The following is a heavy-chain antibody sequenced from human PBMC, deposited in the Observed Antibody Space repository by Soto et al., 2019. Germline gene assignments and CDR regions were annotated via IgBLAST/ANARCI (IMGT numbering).Heavy chain of an antibody. Sequence: PSETLSLTCTVSGGSISSGGYYWSWIRQHPGKGLEWIGYIYYSGSTYCNPSLKSRVTISVDTSKNQFSLKLSSVTAADTAVYYCARGRFPITIFGVVSADPMYYFDYWGQGTLVTVSS. CDR2: IYYSGST. CDR3: ARGRFPITIFGVVSADPMYYFDY. D-gene: IGHD3-3*01. V-gene: IGHV4-31*03. J-gene: IGHJ4*02. CDR1: GGSISSGGYY.